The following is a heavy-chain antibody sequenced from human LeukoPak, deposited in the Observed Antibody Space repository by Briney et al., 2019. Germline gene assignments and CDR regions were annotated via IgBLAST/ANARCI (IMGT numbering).Heavy chain of an antibody. D-gene: IGHD3-16*01. CDR1: GYTFTGYY. Sequence: ASVKVSCKASGYTFTGYYMHWVRQAPGQGLEWMGWINPNSGGTNYAQKFQGRVTMTRDMSISTAYMELSRLRSDDTAVYYCANLRDAVRGGNFDYWGQGTLVTVSS. J-gene: IGHJ4*02. CDR3: ANLRDAVRGGNFDY. V-gene: IGHV1-2*02. CDR2: INPNSGGT.